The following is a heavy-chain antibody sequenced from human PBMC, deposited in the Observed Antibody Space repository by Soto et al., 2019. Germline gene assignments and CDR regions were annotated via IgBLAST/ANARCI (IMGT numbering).Heavy chain of an antibody. CDR3: ARETGYSSGWRQDY. V-gene: IGHV4-34*01. Sequence: PSETLSLTCVGASFGTYYWSWIRQPPGKGLEWLGEIYHNGRFNYNPSLRSRLTISRDNAKNTLYLQMNSLGVEDTAVYYCARETGYSSGWRQDYWGQGTLVTVSS. CDR2: IYHNGRF. CDR1: ASFGTYY. J-gene: IGHJ4*02. D-gene: IGHD6-19*01.